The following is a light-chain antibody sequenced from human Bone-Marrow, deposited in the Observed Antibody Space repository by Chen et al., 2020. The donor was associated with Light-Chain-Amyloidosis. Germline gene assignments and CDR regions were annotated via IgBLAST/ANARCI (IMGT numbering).Light chain of an antibody. Sequence: DIQMTQSPSSLAASVGDRVTISCRASQGISRYLNWYQQKPGEAPKLLICAIFNLQSGVPSRFSCRGSVTDFTLTISSLQPEDFATYFCEQSYSTPTFGGGTKVEIK. J-gene: IGKJ4*01. CDR2: AIF. CDR3: EQSYSTPT. CDR1: QGISRY. V-gene: IGKV1-39*01.